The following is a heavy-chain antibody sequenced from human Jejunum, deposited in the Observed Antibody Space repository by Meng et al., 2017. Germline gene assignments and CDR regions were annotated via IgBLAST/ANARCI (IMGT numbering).Heavy chain of an antibody. CDR3: ARDDNYSGSYTFDY. D-gene: IGHD1-26*01. Sequence: GESLKISCAASGFSFGSYWMHWVRQAPGKGLVWVSRINSDGSGTSYADSVQGRFTISRDNAKNTLYLQMNSPRAEDTAVYYCARDDNYSGSYTFDYWGQGTLVTVSS. J-gene: IGHJ4*02. CDR1: GFSFGSYW. V-gene: IGHV3-74*01. CDR2: INSDGSGT.